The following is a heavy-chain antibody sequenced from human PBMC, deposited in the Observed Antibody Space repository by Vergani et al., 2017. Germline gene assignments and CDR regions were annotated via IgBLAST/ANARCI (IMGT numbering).Heavy chain of an antibody. J-gene: IGHJ4*02. Sequence: QVQLQESGPGLVKPSQTMSLTCTVSGGSISSGGYYWSWIRQHPGKGLEWIGYIYYSGSTYYNPSLKSRVTISVDTSKNQFSLKLSSVTAADTAVYYCARDREGGWSSGWHNFDYWGQGTLVTVSS. CDR2: IYYSGST. V-gene: IGHV4-31*03. D-gene: IGHD6-19*01. CDR1: GGSISSGGYY. CDR3: ARDREGGWSSGWHNFDY.